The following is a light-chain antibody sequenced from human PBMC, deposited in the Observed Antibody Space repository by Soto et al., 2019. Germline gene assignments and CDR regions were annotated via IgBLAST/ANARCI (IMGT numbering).Light chain of an antibody. J-gene: IGLJ2*01. CDR3: CSYGGGYTPLL. V-gene: IGLV2-11*01. CDR2: DVT. CDR1: SSDVGGYNY. Sequence: QSALTQPRSVSGSPGQSVTISCTGTSSDVGGYNYVSWYQQHPGQAPKLMICDVTKRPSGVPDRFSGSKSGNTASLSISGLQAEDEADYYCCSYGGGYTPLLFGGGTKLTVL.